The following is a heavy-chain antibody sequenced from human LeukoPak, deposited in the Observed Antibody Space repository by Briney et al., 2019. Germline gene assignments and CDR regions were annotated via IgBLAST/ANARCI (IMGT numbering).Heavy chain of an antibody. CDR1: GFTFTNAW. D-gene: IGHD5-18*01. V-gene: IGHV3-15*01. CDR2: VKSKTDGGTT. Sequence: GWSLRLSCAASGFTFTNAWMTWVRQAPGKGLEWVGRVKSKTDGGTTDYAAPVKGRFTISRDDSKNTLYLQMNSLKTEDTAVYYCTSSTLGRGNSDPVDCWGQGTLVTVSS. CDR3: TSSTLGRGNSDPVDC. J-gene: IGHJ4*02.